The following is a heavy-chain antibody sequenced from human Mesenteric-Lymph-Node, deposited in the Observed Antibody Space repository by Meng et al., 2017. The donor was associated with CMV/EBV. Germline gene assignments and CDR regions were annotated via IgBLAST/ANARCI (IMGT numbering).Heavy chain of an antibody. CDR1: GFTFTSFA. D-gene: IGHD2-2*01. V-gene: IGHV3-23*01. CDR2: ISGPGSVT. Sequence: GGSLRPSCSCSGFTFTSFAMSWVRQGPGKGLGWVSAISGPGSVTNNADAVKGRFTISRDNPKNTLFFKMNSMRAEDTAVYHGARSLRSTRYYGMDVWGQGTTVTVSS. CDR3: ARSLRSTRYYGMDV. J-gene: IGHJ6*02.